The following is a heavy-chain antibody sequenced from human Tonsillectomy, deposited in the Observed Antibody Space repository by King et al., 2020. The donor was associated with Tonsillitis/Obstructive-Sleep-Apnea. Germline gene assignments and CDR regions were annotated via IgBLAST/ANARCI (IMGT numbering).Heavy chain of an antibody. CDR1: GFTFSSYG. J-gene: IGHJ4*02. CDR2: IWYDGSNQ. D-gene: IGHD3-10*01. V-gene: IGHV3-33*01. CDR3: AREDYYGSGSRVTGY. Sequence: VQLVESGGGVVQPGRSLRLSCAASGFTFSSYGMHWVRQAPGKGLEWVAVIWYDGSNQYYADSVKGRFTISRDNSKNTLYLQMNSLRAEDTAVYYCAREDYYGSGSRVTGYWGQGTLVTVSS.